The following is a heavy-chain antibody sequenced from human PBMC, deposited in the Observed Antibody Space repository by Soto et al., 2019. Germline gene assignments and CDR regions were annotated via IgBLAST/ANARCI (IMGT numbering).Heavy chain of an antibody. CDR3: ARGVATIGP. V-gene: IGHV4-59*01. CDR2: VYHSGST. D-gene: IGHD5-12*01. J-gene: IGHJ5*02. CDR1: GGSISSDY. Sequence: LTCTVSGGSISSDYWSWMRQPPGKGLEWIGYVYHSGSTNYNPSLKSRVTISVDTSKNQFSLKLTSVTAADTAVYYCARGVATIGPWGQGTLVTVSS.